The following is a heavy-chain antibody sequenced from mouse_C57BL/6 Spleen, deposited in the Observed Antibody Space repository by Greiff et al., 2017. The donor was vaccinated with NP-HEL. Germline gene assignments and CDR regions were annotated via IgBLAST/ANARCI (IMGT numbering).Heavy chain of an antibody. CDR3: ARRTTVYYFDY. J-gene: IGHJ2*01. Sequence: EVNVVESGGDLVKPGGSLNLSCAASGFPFSTYGLSWVRQTPNTRLGWFATISSGGSYTYYPDSVKGRFPISRDNAKNTLYLQMSSLKSEDTAMYYCARRTTVYYFDYWGQGTTLTVSS. V-gene: IGHV5-6*02. CDR1: GFPFSTYG. CDR2: ISSGGSYT. D-gene: IGHD1-1*01.